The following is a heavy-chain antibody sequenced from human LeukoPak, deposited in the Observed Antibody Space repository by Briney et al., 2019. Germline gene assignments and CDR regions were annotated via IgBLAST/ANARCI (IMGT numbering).Heavy chain of an antibody. CDR3: ARAAYDILTGPGAFDI. CDR1: GYTFTSYG. J-gene: IGHJ3*02. CDR2: INPNSGGT. Sequence: GASVKVSCKASGYTFTSYGISWVRQAPGQGLEWMGWINPNSGGTNYAQKFQGRVTMTRDTSISTAYMELSRLGSDDTAVYYCARAAYDILTGPGAFDIWGQGTMVTVSS. D-gene: IGHD3-9*01. V-gene: IGHV1-2*02.